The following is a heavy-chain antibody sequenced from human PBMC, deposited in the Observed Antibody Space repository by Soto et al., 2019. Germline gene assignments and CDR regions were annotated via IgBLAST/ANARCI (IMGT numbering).Heavy chain of an antibody. J-gene: IGHJ3*02. CDR2: ISAYNGNT. CDR3: ARNYYGSGSYGSGAFDI. Sequence: ASVQVSCKASGYTFTSYGISWVRQAPGQGLEWMGWISAYNGNTNYAQKLQGRVTMTTDTSTSTAYMELRSLRSDDTAVHYCARNYYGSGSYGSGAFDIWGQGTMVTVSS. CDR1: GYTFTSYG. D-gene: IGHD3-10*01. V-gene: IGHV1-18*04.